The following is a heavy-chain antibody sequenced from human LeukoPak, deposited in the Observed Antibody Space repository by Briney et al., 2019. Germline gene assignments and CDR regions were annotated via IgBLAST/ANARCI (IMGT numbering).Heavy chain of an antibody. Sequence: GGSLRLSCAASGFTFDDYAMHWVRQAPDKGLEWVAFIRFDGSNEYYAGSVKGRFTISRDNSKNTLYLQMNSLRGEDTAVYYCCGDFDYWGQGALVTVSS. V-gene: IGHV3-30*02. CDR3: CGDFDY. CDR2: IRFDGSNE. D-gene: IGHD2-21*01. J-gene: IGHJ4*02. CDR1: GFTFDDYA.